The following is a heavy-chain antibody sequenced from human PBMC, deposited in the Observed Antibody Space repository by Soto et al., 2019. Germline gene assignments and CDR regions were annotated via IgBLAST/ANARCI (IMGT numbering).Heavy chain of an antibody. D-gene: IGHD3-16*01. CDR2: FHYSLNT. CDR3: AKTKEGGFDP. V-gene: IGHV4-59*01. Sequence: VQLQESGPGLVRPSETLSLTCTVSGDSITSNYWSWIRQSPGQGLEWIGYFHYSLNTNYNPSLKSRVIISVDTSKNQFFLKLTSVTAADTAMYYWAKTKEGGFDPWGQGILVTVSS. J-gene: IGHJ5*02. CDR1: GDSITSNY.